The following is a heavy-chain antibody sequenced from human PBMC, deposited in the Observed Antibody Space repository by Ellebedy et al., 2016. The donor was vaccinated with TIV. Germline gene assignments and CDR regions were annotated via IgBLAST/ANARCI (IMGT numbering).Heavy chain of an antibody. D-gene: IGHD3-3*01. CDR2: INPNNSDT. V-gene: IGHV1-2*02. J-gene: IGHJ6*02. Sequence: AASVKVSCKASGYTFTDYYMHWVRQVPGQGLEWMGWINPNNSDTTYAQNFQGRVTMTTDTSISTAYMEVSRLRSDDTAVYYCARVLVGRERGPKTHPWRRRSFTYYYYAMDVWGQGTTVTVSS. CDR3: ARVLVGRERGPKTHPWRRRSFTYYYYAMDV. CDR1: GYTFTDYY.